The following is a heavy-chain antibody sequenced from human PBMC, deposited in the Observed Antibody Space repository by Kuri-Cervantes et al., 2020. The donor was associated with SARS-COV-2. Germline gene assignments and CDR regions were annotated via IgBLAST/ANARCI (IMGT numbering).Heavy chain of an antibody. D-gene: IGHD4-23*01. V-gene: IGHV3-23*01. Sequence: GESLKISCAASGFTFSSYAMSWVRQAPGKGLEWVSAISGSGGSTYYADSVKGRFTISRDNAKNTLFQQMSSLRAADTAVYYCARVCYGGNSPFDYWGQGTLVTVSS. CDR2: ISGSGGST. CDR3: ARVCYGGNSPFDY. J-gene: IGHJ4*02. CDR1: GFTFSSYA.